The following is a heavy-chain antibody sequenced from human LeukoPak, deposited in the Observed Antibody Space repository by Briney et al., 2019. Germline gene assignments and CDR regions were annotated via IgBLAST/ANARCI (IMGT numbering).Heavy chain of an antibody. J-gene: IGHJ5*02. Sequence: GRSLRLSCAASGFTFDDYAMHWVRQAPGKGLEWVSGISWNSGSIGYADSVKGRFTISRDNAKNSLYLQMNSLRAEDTALYYCAKDLRAVAGTDGWFDHWAQGTLVTVSS. CDR2: ISWNSGSI. CDR3: AKDLRAVAGTDGWFDH. D-gene: IGHD6-19*01. V-gene: IGHV3-9*01. CDR1: GFTFDDYA.